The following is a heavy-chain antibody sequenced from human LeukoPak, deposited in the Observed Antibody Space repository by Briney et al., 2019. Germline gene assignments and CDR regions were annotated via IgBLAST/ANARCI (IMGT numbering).Heavy chain of an antibody. CDR3: ARGSSGFLPYFDY. CDR2: IYSGGST. V-gene: IGHV3-53*01. Sequence: GGSLRLSCAASGFTVSGNYMSWVRQAPGKGLEWVSVIYSGGSTYYADSVKGRFTISRDNSKNTLYLQMNSLRAEDTAVYYCARGSSGFLPYFDYWGQGTLVTVSS. CDR1: GFTVSGNY. D-gene: IGHD6-19*01. J-gene: IGHJ4*02.